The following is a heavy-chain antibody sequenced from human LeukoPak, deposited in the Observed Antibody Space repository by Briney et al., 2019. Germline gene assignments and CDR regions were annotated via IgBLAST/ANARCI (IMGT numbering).Heavy chain of an antibody. CDR2: IYYSGST. J-gene: IGHJ4*02. Sequence: PSETLSLTCTVFGGSISSGDYYWSWIRQPPGKGLEWIGYIYYSGSTYYNPSLKSRVTISVDTSKNQFSLKLSSVTAADTAVYYCVDGNDYGDDWGQGTLVTVSS. V-gene: IGHV4-30-4*01. CDR3: VDGNDYGDD. CDR1: GGSISSGDYY.